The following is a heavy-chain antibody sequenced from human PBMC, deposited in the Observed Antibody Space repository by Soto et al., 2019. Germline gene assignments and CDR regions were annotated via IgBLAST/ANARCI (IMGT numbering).Heavy chain of an antibody. J-gene: IGHJ5*02. CDR3: ARVEMDYDFWSGGFDP. D-gene: IGHD3-3*01. V-gene: IGHV1-18*04. Sequence: ASVKVSCKASGYTFTSYGISWVRQAPGQGLEWMGWISAYNGNTNYAQRLQGRVTMTTDTSTSTAYMELRSLRSDDTAVYYCARVEMDYDFWSGGFDPWGQGTLVTVSS. CDR1: GYTFTSYG. CDR2: ISAYNGNT.